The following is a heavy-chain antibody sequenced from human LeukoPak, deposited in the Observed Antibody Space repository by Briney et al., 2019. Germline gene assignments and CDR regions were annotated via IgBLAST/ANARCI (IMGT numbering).Heavy chain of an antibody. CDR3: AMPTLKGDY. V-gene: IGHV4-39*07. Sequence: PSETLSLTCRVSGASINSGSNYWGWIRQPPGKTLEWIGSIYSSGSTYYNPSLKSRVIIMIDTPKNHFSLTLSSVTAADTAVYYCAMPTLKGDYWGQGTLVTVSS. CDR1: GASINSGSNY. J-gene: IGHJ4*02. CDR2: IYSSGST.